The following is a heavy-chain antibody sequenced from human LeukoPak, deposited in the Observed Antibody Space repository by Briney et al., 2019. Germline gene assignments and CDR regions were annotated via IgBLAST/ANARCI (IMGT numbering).Heavy chain of an antibody. Sequence: PGGSLRLSCAASRFTFSTYSMNWVRQAPGKGLEWVSFISTSSSYIYYADSVKGRFTISRDNAKNSLYLQMNSLRAEDTAVYYCARANRIAAAGNHYYYYMDVWGKGTTVTVSS. D-gene: IGHD6-13*01. CDR2: ISTSSSYI. CDR3: ARANRIAAAGNHYYYYMDV. V-gene: IGHV3-21*01. CDR1: RFTFSTYS. J-gene: IGHJ6*03.